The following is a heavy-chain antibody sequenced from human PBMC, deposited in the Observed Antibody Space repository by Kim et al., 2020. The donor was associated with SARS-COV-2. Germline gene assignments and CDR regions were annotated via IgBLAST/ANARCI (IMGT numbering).Heavy chain of an antibody. CDR1: GGSISSGGYY. CDR3: ARDGLQTRDYGDYPDAFDI. CDR2: IYYSGST. V-gene: IGHV4-31*03. D-gene: IGHD4-17*01. J-gene: IGHJ3*02. Sequence: SETLSLTCTVSGGSISSGGYYWSWIRQHPGKGLEWIGYIYYSGSTYYNPSLKSRVTISVDTSKNQFSLKLSSVTAADTAVYYCARDGLQTRDYGDYPDAFDIWGQGTMVTVSS.